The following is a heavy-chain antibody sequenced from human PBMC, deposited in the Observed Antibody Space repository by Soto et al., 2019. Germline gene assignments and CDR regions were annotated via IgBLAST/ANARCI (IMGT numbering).Heavy chain of an antibody. V-gene: IGHV5-51*01. CDR3: ASQSDSSGWYFDY. J-gene: IGHJ4*02. D-gene: IGHD6-19*01. Sequence: PGESLKISCEGSGYTFTSYWIARVRQMPGKGLEWMGIIYPGDSDTRYSPSFQGQVTISVDKSISTAYLQWSSLKASDTALYYCASQSDSSGWYFDYWGQGTLVTVSS. CDR1: GYTFTSYW. CDR2: IYPGDSDT.